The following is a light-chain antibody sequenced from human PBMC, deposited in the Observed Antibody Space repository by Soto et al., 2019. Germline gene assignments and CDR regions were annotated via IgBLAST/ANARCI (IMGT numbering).Light chain of an antibody. J-gene: IGLJ1*01. CDR1: SSDVGGYNY. V-gene: IGLV2-14*01. CDR3: SSYTSSSTLDYV. CDR2: DVS. Sequence: QSALTQPASVSGSPGQSITISCTGTSSDVGGYNYVSWYQQHPGKAPKLMIYDVSNRPSGVSTRFSGSKSGNTASLTISGLQAEDEADYYCSSYTSSSTLDYVFGTGTKLTVL.